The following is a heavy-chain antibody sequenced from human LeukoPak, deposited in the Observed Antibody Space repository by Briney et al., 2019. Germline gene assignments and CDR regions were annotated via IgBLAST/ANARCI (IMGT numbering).Heavy chain of an antibody. CDR1: GFTVRDYV. D-gene: IGHD1-26*01. Sequence: PGGSLRLSCAASGFTVRDYVMTWVRQAPGKGLEWVSSISASGAMTYYADSVKGRFTVSSDNSKNSLYLQMNSLAAADTAVYYCAKDRSIGTYYTFDHWGQGTLVTVSS. CDR2: ISASGAMT. J-gene: IGHJ4*02. CDR3: AKDRSIGTYYTFDH. V-gene: IGHV3-23*01.